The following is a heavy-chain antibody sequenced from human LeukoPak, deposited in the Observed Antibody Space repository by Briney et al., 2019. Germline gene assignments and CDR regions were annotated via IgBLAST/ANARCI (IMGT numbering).Heavy chain of an antibody. D-gene: IGHD3-10*01. CDR3: ARQGLLWFGEFQYGMDV. CDR2: IYPGDSDT. J-gene: IGHJ6*02. Sequence: GESLQISCQGSGYNFTSYWIGWVRQLPGKGLEWMGIIYPGDSDTRYSPSFQGQVTISADKSISTAYLQWSSLKASDAAMYYCARQGLLWFGEFQYGMDVWGQGTTVTVSS. CDR1: GYNFTSYW. V-gene: IGHV5-51*01.